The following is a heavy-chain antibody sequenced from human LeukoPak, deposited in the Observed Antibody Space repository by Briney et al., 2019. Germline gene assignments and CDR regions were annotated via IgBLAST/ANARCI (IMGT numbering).Heavy chain of an antibody. D-gene: IGHD3-22*01. CDR3: ARDYFDSSGYYYFDY. Sequence: ASVKVSCKASGYTFTGYSMHWVRQAPGQGLEWMGWINPNSGDTKYAQKFAKKFQGRVTMTRDTSISTAYMELSRLRSDDTAVYYCARDYFDSSGYYYFDYWGQGTLVTVSS. J-gene: IGHJ4*02. CDR1: GYTFTGYS. CDR2: INPNSGDT. V-gene: IGHV1-2*02.